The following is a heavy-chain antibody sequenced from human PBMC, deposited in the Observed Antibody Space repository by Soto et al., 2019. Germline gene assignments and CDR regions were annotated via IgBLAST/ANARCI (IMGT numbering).Heavy chain of an antibody. Sequence: GGSLRLSCAASGFPFSIYSMNLVRQAPGKGLEWVSSISSSSSYIYYADSVKGRFTISRDNAKNSLYLQMNSLRAEDTAVYYCERDPRDGYNSWNYSDYGTDVWGQGTRVTVSS. D-gene: IGHD1-7*01. V-gene: IGHV3-21*01. CDR1: GFPFSIYS. J-gene: IGHJ6*02. CDR3: ERDPRDGYNSWNYSDYGTDV. CDR2: ISSSSSYI.